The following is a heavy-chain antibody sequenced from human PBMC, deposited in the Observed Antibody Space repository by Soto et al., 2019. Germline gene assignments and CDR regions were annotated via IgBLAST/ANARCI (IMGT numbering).Heavy chain of an antibody. V-gene: IGHV4-31*03. CDR1: GGSISSGGYY. Sequence: PSETLSLTCTVSGGSISSGGYYWSWIRQHPGKGLEWIGYIYYSGSTYYNPSLKSRVTISGETSKNQFSLKLSSVTAADTAVYYCARDNLAYGSGSAHGSCFVPGGQGTLVIVSS. CDR3: ARDNLAYGSGSAHGSCFVP. CDR2: IYYSGST. J-gene: IGHJ5*02. D-gene: IGHD3-10*01.